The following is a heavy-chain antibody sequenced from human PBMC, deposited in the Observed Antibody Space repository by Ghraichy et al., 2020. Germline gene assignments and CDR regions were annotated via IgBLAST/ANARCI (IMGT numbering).Heavy chain of an antibody. J-gene: IGHJ6*02. CDR2: IRGSGDST. CDR3: AKGAAYYDILTGYYVGVDV. CDR1: GFTFSYYV. Sequence: LSLTCAASGFTFSYYVMSWVRQAPGKGLEWVSSIRGSGDSTYYADSVKGRFTISRDNSKNTLSLQMNSLRTEDTAVYHCAKGAAYYDILTGYYVGVDVWGQGTTVTVSS. D-gene: IGHD3-9*01. V-gene: IGHV3-23*01.